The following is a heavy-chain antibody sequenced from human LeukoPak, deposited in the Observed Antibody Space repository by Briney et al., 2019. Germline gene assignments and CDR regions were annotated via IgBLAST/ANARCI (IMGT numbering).Heavy chain of an antibody. V-gene: IGHV1-69*05. CDR3: ARESPAGVGYCSSTSCYMVGYFQH. CDR2: IIPIFGTA. D-gene: IGHD2-2*02. J-gene: IGHJ1*01. Sequence: ASVKVSCKASGGTFSSYAISWVRQAPGQGLEWMGGIIPIFGTANYAQKFQGRVTITTDESTSTAYMELSSLRSEDTAVYYCARESPAGVGYCSSTSCYMVGYFQHWGQGTLVTVSS. CDR1: GGTFSSYA.